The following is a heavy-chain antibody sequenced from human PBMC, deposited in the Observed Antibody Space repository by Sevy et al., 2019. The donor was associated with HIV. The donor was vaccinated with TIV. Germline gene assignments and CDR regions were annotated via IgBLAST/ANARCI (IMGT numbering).Heavy chain of an antibody. D-gene: IGHD3-16*01. V-gene: IGHV7-4-1*02. CDR2: INTNTGNP. Sequence: GESLKISCKASGYSFTSYNMNWVRQAPGQGLEWMGWINTNTGNPTYAQGFTGRFVFSLDTSVSTAYLQISSLKAEDTAMYYCARELGPLDYWGQGTLVTVSS. CDR3: ARELGPLDY. CDR1: GYSFTSYN. J-gene: IGHJ4*02.